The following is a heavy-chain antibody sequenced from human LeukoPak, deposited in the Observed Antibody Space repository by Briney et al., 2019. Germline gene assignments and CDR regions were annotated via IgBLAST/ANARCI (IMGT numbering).Heavy chain of an antibody. Sequence: SETLSLTCTVSGDSISSGDYYWSWIRQPPGKGLEWIGYIYYSGSTYYNPSLKSRVTISVDTSKNQVSLKLSSVTAADTAVYYCARVVRYCSGGRCYLVFDDWGQGTLVTVSS. CDR1: GDSISSGDYY. D-gene: IGHD2-15*01. CDR3: ARVVRYCSGGRCYLVFDD. V-gene: IGHV4-30-4*08. CDR2: IYYSGST. J-gene: IGHJ4*02.